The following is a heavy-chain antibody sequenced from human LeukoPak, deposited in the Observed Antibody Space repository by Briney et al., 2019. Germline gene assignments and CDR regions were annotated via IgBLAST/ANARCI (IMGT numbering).Heavy chain of an antibody. CDR1: GYTFTAHY. CDR2: SNPSGVGT. Sequence: ASVKVSCKASGYTFTAHYMHWVRQAPGQGLEWMGVSNPSGVGTNYAQKFQGRVTMTRDTSTTTVYMELSSLRSEDTAVYYCAREESGGYFDYWGQGTLVTVSS. CDR3: AREESGGYFDY. J-gene: IGHJ4*02. V-gene: IGHV1-46*01. D-gene: IGHD2-8*02.